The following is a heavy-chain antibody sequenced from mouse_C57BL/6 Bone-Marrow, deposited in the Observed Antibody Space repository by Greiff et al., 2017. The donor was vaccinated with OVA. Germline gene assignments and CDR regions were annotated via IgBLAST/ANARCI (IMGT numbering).Heavy chain of an antibody. D-gene: IGHD2-4*01. CDR1: GYSITSGYY. Sequence: DVQLQESGPGLVKPSQSLSLTCSVTGYSITSGYYWNWIRQFPGNKLEWMGYISYDGSNNYNPSLKNRISITRDTSKNQFFLKLNSVTTEDTATYYCARGGNYDYGGDAMDYWGQGTSVTVSS. J-gene: IGHJ4*01. CDR2: ISYDGSN. V-gene: IGHV3-6*01. CDR3: ARGGNYDYGGDAMDY.